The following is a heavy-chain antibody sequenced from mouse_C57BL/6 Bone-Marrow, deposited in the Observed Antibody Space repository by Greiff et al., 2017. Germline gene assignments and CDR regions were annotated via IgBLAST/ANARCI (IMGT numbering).Heavy chain of an antibody. CDR3: AREGLGITTCDY. Sequence: QLQQPGAELVMPGASVKLSCKASGYTFTSYWMHWVKQRPGQGLEWIGEIDPSDSYTNYNQKFKGKSTLTVDKSSSTAYMQLSSLTSEDSAVYYCAREGLGITTCDYWGQGTTLTVSS. CDR1: GYTFTSYW. V-gene: IGHV1-69*01. J-gene: IGHJ2*01. CDR2: IDPSDSYT. D-gene: IGHD2-4*01.